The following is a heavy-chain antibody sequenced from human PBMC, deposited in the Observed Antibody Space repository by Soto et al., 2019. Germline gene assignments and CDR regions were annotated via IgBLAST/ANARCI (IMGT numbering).Heavy chain of an antibody. J-gene: IGHJ4*02. D-gene: IGHD6-25*01. CDR1: AGSINDYY. CDR2: VYSGGSS. CDR3: ASTSRAAPGTGLDS. Sequence: QVQLQESGPVLVKPSETLSLTCNVFAGSINDYYWSWIRQPPGMRLEWIGFVYSGGSSNYNPSFTSRVTISLETSKNQFSLRLTSLTAADSAVYYCASTSRAAPGTGLDSWGQGTLVTVSS. V-gene: IGHV4-59*01.